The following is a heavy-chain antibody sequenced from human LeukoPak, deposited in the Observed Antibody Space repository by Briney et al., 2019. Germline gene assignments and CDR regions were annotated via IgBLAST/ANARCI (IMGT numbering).Heavy chain of an antibody. CDR2: VYPGDLRV. J-gene: IGHJ5*02. V-gene: IGHV5-51*01. Sequence: GESLKISCQGFGSSFTSYWIGWVRPMPGKGMEWMGVVYPGDLRVRYNPSFQGQVTISVDKSINTAYLQWVSLRASDSAMYYCACRDLTSTWSFPWGQGTLVTVSS. D-gene: IGHD6-13*01. CDR1: GSSFTSYW. CDR3: ACRDLTSTWSFP.